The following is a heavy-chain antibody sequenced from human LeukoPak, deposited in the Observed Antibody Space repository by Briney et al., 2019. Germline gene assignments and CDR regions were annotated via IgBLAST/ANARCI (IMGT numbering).Heavy chain of an antibody. Sequence: PSETMSLTCTVSGGSISSGDYYWSWIRQPPVKGLEWIGYIYYGGSTYYNPSLKSRVTISVDTSKNQFSLKLSSVTAADTVVYYCARVGQLGGYGMDVWGQGTTVTVSS. D-gene: IGHD5-18*01. CDR1: GGSISSGDYY. CDR2: IYYGGST. J-gene: IGHJ6*02. V-gene: IGHV4-30-4*01. CDR3: ARVGQLGGYGMDV.